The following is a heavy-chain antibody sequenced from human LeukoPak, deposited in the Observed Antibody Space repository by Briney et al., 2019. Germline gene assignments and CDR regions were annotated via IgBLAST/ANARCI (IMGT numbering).Heavy chain of an antibody. V-gene: IGHV1-18*01. D-gene: IGHD5-18*01. J-gene: IGHJ4*02. CDR1: GYTFTSYG. CDR2: ISAYNGNT. Sequence: ASVKVSCKASGYTFTSYGISWVRQAPGQGLEWMGWISAYNGNTNYAQKLQGRVTMTTDTSTSTAYMELRSLRSDDTAVYYCARDREYSYGYGDFDYWGRGTLVTVSS. CDR3: ARDREYSYGYGDFDY.